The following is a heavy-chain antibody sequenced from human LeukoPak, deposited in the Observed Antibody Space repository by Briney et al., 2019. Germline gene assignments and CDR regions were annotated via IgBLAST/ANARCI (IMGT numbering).Heavy chain of an antibody. CDR3: ARAPYGDYFLDY. D-gene: IGHD4-17*01. J-gene: IGHJ4*02. Sequence: PGGSLRLSCAASGFTFSSYGVHWVRQAPGKGLEWVAVIWYDGSNKYYADSVKGRSTISRDNSKNTLYLQMNSLRAEDTAVYYCARAPYGDYFLDYWGQGTLVTVSS. CDR2: IWYDGSNK. V-gene: IGHV3-33*08. CDR1: GFTFSSYG.